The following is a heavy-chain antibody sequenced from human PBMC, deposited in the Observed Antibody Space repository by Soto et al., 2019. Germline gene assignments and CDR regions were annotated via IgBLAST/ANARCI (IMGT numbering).Heavy chain of an antibody. D-gene: IGHD3-3*01. CDR1: WFPHHYRGGG. J-gene: IGHJ4*02. V-gene: IGHV2-5*02. CDR2: IYWDDDK. CDR3: AHSWDYDFWSGYYTGAVFDY. Sequence: LAQDCRSRWFPHHYRGGGVGWIRQPPGKALEWLALIYWDDDKRYSPSLKSRLTITKDTSKNQVVLTMTNMDPVDTATYYCAHSWDYDFWSGYYTGAVFDYWGQGTLVTVSS.